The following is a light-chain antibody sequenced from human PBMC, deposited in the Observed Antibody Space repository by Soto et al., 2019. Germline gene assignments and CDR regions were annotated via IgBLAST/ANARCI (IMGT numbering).Light chain of an antibody. CDR1: SSDVGGYNY. CDR3: SSYAGNNVLV. Sequence: QSVLTQPPSASGSPGQSVTIPCTGTSSDVGGYNYVSWYQQHPGKAPRLMIYEVNKRPSGVPYRFSGSKSGNTASLTVSGLQADDEAVYYSSSYAGNNVLVFGGGTKLTVL. CDR2: EVN. V-gene: IGLV2-8*01. J-gene: IGLJ2*01.